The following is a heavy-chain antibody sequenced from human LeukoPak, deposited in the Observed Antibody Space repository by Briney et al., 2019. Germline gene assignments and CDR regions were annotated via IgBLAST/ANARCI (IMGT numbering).Heavy chain of an antibody. CDR1: GGSISSYY. CDR3: GRQSTGSGYYYYGMDV. D-gene: IGHD6-19*01. CDR2: IYYSGST. V-gene: IGHV4-59*08. J-gene: IGHJ6*02. Sequence: SETLSLTCTVSGGSISSYYWSWIRQPPGKGLEWIGYIYYSGSTNYNPSLKSEVTISVDTSKIQFSLKLSSVTAADTAVYYCGRQSTGSGYYYYGMDVWGQGTTVTVSS.